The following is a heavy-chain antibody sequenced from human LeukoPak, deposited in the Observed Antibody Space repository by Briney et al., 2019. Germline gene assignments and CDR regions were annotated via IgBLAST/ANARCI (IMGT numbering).Heavy chain of an antibody. CDR1: GGSISSYY. CDR2: IYYSGST. J-gene: IGHJ4*02. Sequence: SETLSLTCTVSGGSISSYYWSWIRQPPGKGLEWIGYIYYSGSTNYNPSLKSRVTISVDTSKNQFSLKLSSVTAADTAVYYCARHGGQAVRGVGGAYFDYWGQGTLVTVSS. D-gene: IGHD3-10*01. V-gene: IGHV4-59*08. CDR3: ARHGGQAVRGVGGAYFDY.